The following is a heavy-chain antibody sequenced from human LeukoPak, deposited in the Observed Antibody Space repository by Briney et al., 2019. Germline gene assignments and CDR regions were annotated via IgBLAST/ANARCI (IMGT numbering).Heavy chain of an antibody. J-gene: IGHJ3*02. CDR3: AREFEGQEAGAYGSGSYDVFDI. CDR2: ITSDASST. V-gene: IGHV3-74*01. Sequence: PGGSLRPSCVASGFTFSGFWMHWIRQAPGKGLVWVSRITSDASSTSYADSVKGRFTISRDNAKNTLYLRMNSLRAEDTAVYYCAREFEGQEAGAYGSGSYDVFDIWGQGTMVTVSS. CDR1: GFTFSGFW. D-gene: IGHD3-10*01.